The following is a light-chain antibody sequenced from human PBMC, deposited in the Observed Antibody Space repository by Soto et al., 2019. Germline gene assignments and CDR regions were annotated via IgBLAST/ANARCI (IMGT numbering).Light chain of an antibody. CDR2: DAS. CDR3: QQYNSL. J-gene: IGKJ4*01. Sequence: DSQRTQCPSTLSASVGYIVTITCRASQSISSWLAWYQQKPGKAPKLLIYDASSLESGVPSRFSGSGSGTEFTLTISSLQPDDFATYYCQQYNSLFGGGTKVDIK. V-gene: IGKV1-5*01. CDR1: QSISSW.